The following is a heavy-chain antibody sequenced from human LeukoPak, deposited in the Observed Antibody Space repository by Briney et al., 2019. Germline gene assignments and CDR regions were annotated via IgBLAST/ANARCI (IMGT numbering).Heavy chain of an antibody. CDR2: IRNKAHTFST. J-gene: IGHJ1*01. V-gene: IGHV3-72*01. CDR3: VRASQGYFQS. CDR1: GFTFSDYY. Sequence: GGSLRLSCAASGFTFSDYYMSWIRQAPGKGLEWVGRIRNKAHTFSTEYAASVRGRFTVSRDDSKNSLSLQMNSLRIEDTAVYYCVRASQGYFQSWGQGTLVTVSS.